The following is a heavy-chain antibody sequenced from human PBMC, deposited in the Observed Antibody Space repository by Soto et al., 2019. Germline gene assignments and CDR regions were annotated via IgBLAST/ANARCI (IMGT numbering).Heavy chain of an antibody. D-gene: IGHD6-13*01. Sequence: QVQLVQSGAEVKKPGSSVKVSCKASGGTFSSYAISWVRQAPGQGLEWMGGIIPMFGRANYAQKFQGRVTITAYKSTSTAYMELSSLRSEDTAVYYCARPTSGSSSFRPDYYYYDMDVWGEGTTVTVST. J-gene: IGHJ6*04. CDR1: GGTFSSYA. V-gene: IGHV1-69*06. CDR2: IIPMFGRA. CDR3: ARPTSGSSSFRPDYYYYDMDV.